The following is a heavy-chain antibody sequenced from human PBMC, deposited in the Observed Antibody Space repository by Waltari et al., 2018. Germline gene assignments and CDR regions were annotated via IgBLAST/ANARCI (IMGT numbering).Heavy chain of an antibody. J-gene: IGHJ4*02. CDR1: GGSISSTSYY. CDR3: AREDRMGASSWGAY. V-gene: IGHV4-39*07. CDR2: FYLNGST. D-gene: IGHD1-26*01. Sequence: QLQLQESGPGLVRPSETLSLTCTVSGGSISSTSYYWGWIRQPPGKGLEGVGSFYLNGSTQNNPSLKSRVTVSIDTSKNQFSLKRTSVTAADTAVYYCAREDRMGASSWGAYWGQGTLVTVSS.